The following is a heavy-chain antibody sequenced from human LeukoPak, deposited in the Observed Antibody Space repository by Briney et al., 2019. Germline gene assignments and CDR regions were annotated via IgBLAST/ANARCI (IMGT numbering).Heavy chain of an antibody. V-gene: IGHV4-39*07. CDR1: GGSISSSSYY. Sequence: SGTLSLTCTVSGGSISSSSYYWGWIRQPPGKGLEWIGSIYYSGSTYYNPSLKSRVTISVDTSKNQFSLKLSSVTAADTAVYYCARDSVAAIGTGYYYGMDVWGQGTTVTVSS. CDR3: ARDSVAAIGTGYYYGMDV. J-gene: IGHJ6*02. D-gene: IGHD1-1*01. CDR2: IYYSGST.